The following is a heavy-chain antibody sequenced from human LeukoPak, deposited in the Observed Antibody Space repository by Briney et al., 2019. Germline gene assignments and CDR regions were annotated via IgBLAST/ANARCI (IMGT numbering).Heavy chain of an antibody. J-gene: IGHJ5*02. CDR3: ARAPNLCSGTSCLFWFDP. CDR1: GGSISSGDYY. D-gene: IGHD2-2*01. V-gene: IGHV4-30-4*08. CDR2: IYYSGST. Sequence: SETLSLTCTVSGGSISSGDYYWSWIRPPPGQGLEWFGYIYYSGSTYYNPSLRSRVTTSVDTSKNQFSLKLSSVTAADTAVYYCARAPNLCSGTSCLFWFDPWGQGTLVTVSS.